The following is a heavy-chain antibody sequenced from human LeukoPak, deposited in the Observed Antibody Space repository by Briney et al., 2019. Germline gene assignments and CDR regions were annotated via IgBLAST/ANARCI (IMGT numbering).Heavy chain of an antibody. CDR3: ARHGGGASLFDY. D-gene: IGHD1-26*01. V-gene: IGHV4-59*08. Sequence: SETLSLTCTVSGGSISSYYWSWIRQPPGKGLEWIGYIYYSGSTNYNPSLKSRVTISVDTSKNQFSLKLSSVTAADTAVYYCARHGGGASLFDYWGQGTLVTVSS. J-gene: IGHJ4*02. CDR2: IYYSGST. CDR1: GGSISSYY.